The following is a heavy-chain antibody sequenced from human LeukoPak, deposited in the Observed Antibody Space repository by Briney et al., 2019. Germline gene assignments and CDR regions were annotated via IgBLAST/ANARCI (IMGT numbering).Heavy chain of an antibody. CDR3: ASVDSSGPLAYYMDV. V-gene: IGHV3-7*01. CDR2: IKQDGSEK. J-gene: IGHJ6*03. Sequence: GGSLRLSCAASGFTFSSYWMTWVRQAPGKGLEWVANIKQDGSEKYYVDSVKGRFTISRDNAKNSLYLQMNSLRAEDTAVYYCASVDSSGPLAYYMDVWGKGTTVTVSS. CDR1: GFTFSSYW. D-gene: IGHD6-19*01.